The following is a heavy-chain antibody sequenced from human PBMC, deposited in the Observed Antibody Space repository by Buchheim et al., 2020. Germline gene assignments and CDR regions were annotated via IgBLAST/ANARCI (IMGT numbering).Heavy chain of an antibody. CDR1: GFPLSTSGMC. J-gene: IGHJ4*02. Sequence: QVTLRESGPALVKPTQTLTLTCTFSGFPLSTSGMCVSWIRQPPGKALEWLARIDWDDDKYYSTSLKTRLTISKDTPKNQVVLTMTNMDPVDTATYYCARNEIKGGQSGAYYYDSSGYWDWGQGTL. CDR3: ARNEIKGGQSGAYYYDSSGYWD. CDR2: IDWDDDK. D-gene: IGHD3-22*01. V-gene: IGHV2-70*15.